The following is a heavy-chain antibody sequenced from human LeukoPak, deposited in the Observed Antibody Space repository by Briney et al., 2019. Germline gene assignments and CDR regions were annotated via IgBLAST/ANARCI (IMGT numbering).Heavy chain of an antibody. D-gene: IGHD3-22*01. CDR2: ISSDGRST. J-gene: IGHJ4*02. Sequence: GGSLRLSCAASGFTFTNYWMHWVRQAPGKGLVWVSRISSDGRSTNYADSVKGRFTISRDNAKNTLYLQMNGLRAEDTAVYYCPQLNSYDSRGLDHWGQGTLVTVSS. CDR1: GFTFTNYW. V-gene: IGHV3-74*01. CDR3: PQLNSYDSRGLDH.